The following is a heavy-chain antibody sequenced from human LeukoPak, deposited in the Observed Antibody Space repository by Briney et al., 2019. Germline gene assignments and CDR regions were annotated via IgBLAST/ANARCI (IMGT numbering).Heavy chain of an antibody. Sequence: GGSLRVSCAASGFTVSSNYMSWVRQAPGKGLEWVSVVYSGGRTYYADSVKGRFTISRDNSKNTLYLQMNSLRAEDTAVYYCARDRGATWIDYWGQGTLVTVSS. D-gene: IGHD1-26*01. CDR2: VYSGGRT. V-gene: IGHV3-53*01. CDR3: ARDRGATWIDY. J-gene: IGHJ4*02. CDR1: GFTVSSNY.